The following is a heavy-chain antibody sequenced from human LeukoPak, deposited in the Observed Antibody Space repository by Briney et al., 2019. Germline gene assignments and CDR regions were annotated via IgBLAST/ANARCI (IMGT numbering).Heavy chain of an antibody. CDR3: ARGRGIAAAGDFDY. V-gene: IGHV1-8*01. CDR1: GYTFTSYD. Sequence: ASVKVSCKASGYTFTSYDINWVRQATGQGLEWMGWMNPNRGNTGYAQKFQGRVTMTRNTSISTAYMELSSLRSEDTAVYYCARGRGIAAAGDFDYWGQGTLVTVSS. CDR2: MNPNRGNT. D-gene: IGHD6-13*01. J-gene: IGHJ4*02.